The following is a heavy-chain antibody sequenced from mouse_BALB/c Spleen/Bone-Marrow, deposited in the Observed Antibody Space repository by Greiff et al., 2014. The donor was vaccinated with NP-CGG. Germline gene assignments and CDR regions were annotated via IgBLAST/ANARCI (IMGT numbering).Heavy chain of an antibody. Sequence: QVQLKESGAELMKPGASVKISCKATGYTFSSYWIEWVKQRPGHGLEWIGEILPGSGSTNYNEKFKGKATFTADTSSNTAYMQLSSLTSKDSAVYYCARWDYWYFDVWGAGTTVTVSS. CDR3: ARWDYWYFDV. CDR2: ILPGSGST. V-gene: IGHV1-9*01. J-gene: IGHJ1*01. D-gene: IGHD4-1*01. CDR1: GYTFSSYW.